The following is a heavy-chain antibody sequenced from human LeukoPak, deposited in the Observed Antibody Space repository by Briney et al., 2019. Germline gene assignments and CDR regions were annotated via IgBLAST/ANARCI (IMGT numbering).Heavy chain of an antibody. CDR1: GYTFSDYY. CDR3: ARKQTTVTTALRY. V-gene: IGHV1-8*02. CDR2: MNPNSGNT. J-gene: IGHJ4*02. Sequence: ASVKVSCKASGYTFSDYYMHWVRQATGQGLEWMGWMNPNSGNTGYAQKFQGRVTMTRNTSISTAYMELSSLRSEDTAVYYCARKQTTVTTALRYWGQGTLVTVSS. D-gene: IGHD4-17*01.